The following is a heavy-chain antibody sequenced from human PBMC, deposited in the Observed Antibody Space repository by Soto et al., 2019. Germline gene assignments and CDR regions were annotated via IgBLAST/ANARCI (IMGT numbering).Heavy chain of an antibody. CDR1: GYTFTSCG. D-gene: IGHD3-22*01. CDR2: ISAYNGNT. V-gene: IGHV1-18*01. CDR3: AREQYYYDSXGYYGLGPYYYYYGMDV. Sequence: ASVKVSCKASGYTFTSCGISWVRHAPAQGVEWMGGISAYNGNTNYAQKLQGRVTMTTDTSTSTAYMELRSLRSDDTAVYYCAREQYYYDSXGYYGLGPYYYYYGMDVWGQGTTVTVSS. J-gene: IGHJ6*02.